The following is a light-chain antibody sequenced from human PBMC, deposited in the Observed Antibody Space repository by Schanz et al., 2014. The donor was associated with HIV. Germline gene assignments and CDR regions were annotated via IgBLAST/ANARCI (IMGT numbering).Light chain of an antibody. V-gene: IGLV2-8*01. Sequence: QSALTQPPSASGSPGQSVTISCTGTSSDVGGYNHLSWHQQHPGNAPKLLIFEVAKRPSGVPGRFSGSKSGNTASLTVSGLQAEDEADYYCASYAGSNNLVFGGGTKLTVL. CDR3: ASYAGSNNLV. CDR1: SSDVGGYNH. CDR2: EVA. J-gene: IGLJ2*01.